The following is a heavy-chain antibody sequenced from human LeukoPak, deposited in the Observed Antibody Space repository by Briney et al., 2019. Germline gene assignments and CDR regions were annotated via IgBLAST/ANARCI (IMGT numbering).Heavy chain of an antibody. V-gene: IGHV1-69*06. CDR1: GGTFSSYA. CDR3: ASSNGYSSGWYLPITDY. Sequence: SVKVSCRASGGTFSSYAISWVRQAPGQGLEWMGGIIPIFGTANYAQKFQGRVTITADKSTSTAYMELSSLRSEDTAVYYCASSNGYSSGWYLPITDYWGQGTLVTVSS. J-gene: IGHJ4*02. CDR2: IIPIFGTA. D-gene: IGHD6-19*01.